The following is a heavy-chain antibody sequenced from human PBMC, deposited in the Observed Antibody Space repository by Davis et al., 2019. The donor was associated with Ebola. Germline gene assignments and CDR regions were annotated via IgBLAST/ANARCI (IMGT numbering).Heavy chain of an antibody. Sequence: GESLKISCAASGFAFSTYAMSWVRQAPGKGLEWVSTIFGSGVTTYLADSVRGRFSISRDNSKNTVFLQMNSLRGEDTAVYYCAKHGSTSCYAGVCYFDYWGQGTLVTVSS. V-gene: IGHV3-23*01. D-gene: IGHD2-2*01. CDR2: IFGSGVTT. CDR1: GFAFSTYA. J-gene: IGHJ4*02. CDR3: AKHGSTSCYAGVCYFDY.